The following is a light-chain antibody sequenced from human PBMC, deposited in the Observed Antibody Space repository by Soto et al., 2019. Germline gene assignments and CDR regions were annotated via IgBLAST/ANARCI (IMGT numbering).Light chain of an antibody. Sequence: IVLTQSPSPLSLSPGEIATLSCRASQSVSSSYLAWYQQKPGQAPRLLIYRTSNRATGIPDRFSGSGSGTDFTLTIIRLEPEDSAVYLCQQYTGPPTTFGQGTRLEIK. CDR2: RTS. CDR3: QQYTGPPTT. J-gene: IGKJ5*01. V-gene: IGKV3-20*01. CDR1: QSVSSSY.